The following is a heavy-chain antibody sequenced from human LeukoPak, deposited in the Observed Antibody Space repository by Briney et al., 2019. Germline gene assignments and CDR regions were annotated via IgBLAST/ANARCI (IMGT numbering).Heavy chain of an antibody. Sequence: GGSLRLSCAASGFTFSSYSMNWVRQAPGKGLEWVSFISTSSSYIYYADSLKGRFTISRDNSKNTLYLQMNRLRAEDTAVYYCTKGGAVSSKSITMIRGTRRYYYYMDVWGKGTTVTISS. CDR2: ISTSSSYI. J-gene: IGHJ6*03. CDR1: GFTFSSYS. CDR3: TKGGAVSSKSITMIRGTRRYYYYMDV. V-gene: IGHV3-21*04. D-gene: IGHD3-10*01.